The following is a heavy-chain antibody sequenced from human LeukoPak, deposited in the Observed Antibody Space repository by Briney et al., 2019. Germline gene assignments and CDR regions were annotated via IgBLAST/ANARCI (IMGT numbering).Heavy chain of an antibody. D-gene: IGHD4-17*01. CDR2: LWPDGSDK. V-gene: IGHV3-7*01. Sequence: GGSLRLSCAASGFSFSTYWMSWVRQGPGKGLEWVATLWPDGSDKRYVDSVRDRSTISRDNAKNSLYLQMDSLSAEDTAVYYCARLFGAVTTFDYWGQGALVTVSS. CDR1: GFSFSTYW. J-gene: IGHJ4*02. CDR3: ARLFGAVTTFDY.